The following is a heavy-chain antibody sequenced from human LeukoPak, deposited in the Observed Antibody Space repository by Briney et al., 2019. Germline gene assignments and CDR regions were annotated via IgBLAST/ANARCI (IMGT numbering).Heavy chain of an antibody. CDR1: GGSVSSYF. J-gene: IGHJ4*02. V-gene: IGHV4-59*02. Sequence: SETLSLTCSVSGGSVSSYFWTWLRQPPLKGLESFGYISYSGGTKYNPSLQGRVTMSVDTSKNQISLTLTSVSAADTAMYYCSGYTSGRFFFDLWGQGALVTVSS. D-gene: IGHD3-10*01. CDR3: SGYTSGRFFFDL. CDR2: ISYSGGT.